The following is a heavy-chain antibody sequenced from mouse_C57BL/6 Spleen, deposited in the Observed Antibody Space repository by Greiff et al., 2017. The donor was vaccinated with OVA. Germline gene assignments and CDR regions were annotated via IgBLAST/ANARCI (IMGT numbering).Heavy chain of an antibody. J-gene: IGHJ4*01. V-gene: IGHV1-31*01. D-gene: IGHD2-4*01. CDR2: IYPYNGVS. Sequence: VQLQQPGPELVKPGASVKISCKASGYSFTGYYMHWVKQSPGHILDWIGYIYPYNGVSSYNQKFKGKATLTVDKSSSTAYMELRSLTSEDSAVYYCAEGNYDYGLYAMDYWGQGTSVTVSS. CDR1: GYSFTGYY. CDR3: AEGNYDYGLYAMDY.